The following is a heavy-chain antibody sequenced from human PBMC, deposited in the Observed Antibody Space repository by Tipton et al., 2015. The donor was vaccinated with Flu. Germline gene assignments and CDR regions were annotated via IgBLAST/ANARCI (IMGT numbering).Heavy chain of an antibody. CDR1: GFTFDDYA. J-gene: IGHJ6*02. Sequence: SLRLSCAASGFTFDDYAMHWVRQAPGKGLEWVSGISWNSGSIGYADSVKGRFTISRDNAKNSLYLQMNSLRAEDTALYYCAKDMGFDWSLCGMDVWGQGTTVTVSS. CDR2: ISWNSGSI. CDR3: AKDMGFDWSLCGMDV. V-gene: IGHV3-9*01. D-gene: IGHD3-9*01.